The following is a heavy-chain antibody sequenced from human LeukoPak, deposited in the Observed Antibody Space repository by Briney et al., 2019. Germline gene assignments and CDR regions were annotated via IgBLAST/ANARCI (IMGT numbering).Heavy chain of an antibody. V-gene: IGHV1-69*13. CDR3: AREGGYSTDDYYYGMDV. CDR2: ISPIFGTV. D-gene: IGHD4-11*01. Sequence: SMKVPCKASGGTFSRYAISWVRQAPGQGLEWMGGISPIFGTVNYAQKFQGRVTITADESTSTAYMEVSSLRSEDTAVYYCAREGGYSTDDYYYGMDVWGQGTTVTVSS. CDR1: GGTFSRYA. J-gene: IGHJ6*02.